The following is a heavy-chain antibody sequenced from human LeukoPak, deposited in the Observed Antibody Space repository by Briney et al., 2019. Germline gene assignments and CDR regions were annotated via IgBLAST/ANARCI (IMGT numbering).Heavy chain of an antibody. J-gene: IGHJ3*02. V-gene: IGHV4-39*01. Sequence: PSETLSLTCTVSGGSISSSSYYWGWIRQPPGQGLEWIGSIYYSGSTYYNPSLKSRVTISVDTSKNQFSLRLSSVTAADTAVYYCARVSLESYGDYVNAFGIWGQGTMVTVSS. CDR3: ARVSLESYGDYVNAFGI. D-gene: IGHD4-17*01. CDR2: IYYSGST. CDR1: GGSISSSSYY.